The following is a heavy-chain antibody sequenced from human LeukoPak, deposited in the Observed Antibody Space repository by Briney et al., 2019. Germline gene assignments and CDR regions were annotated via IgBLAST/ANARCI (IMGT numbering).Heavy chain of an antibody. D-gene: IGHD5-18*01. CDR3: ARDGYSFGHDFDY. CDR1: GFMFNTYD. J-gene: IGHJ4*02. CDR2: IWKDGKTQ. Sequence: GGSLRLSCAASGFMFNTYDMCWVRQAPGKGLEWVSIIWKDGKTQHYVDSVKGRFTISRDNAKNTLYLQMNSLRAEDTAVYYCARDGYSFGHDFDYWGQGTLVTVSS. V-gene: IGHV3-33*07.